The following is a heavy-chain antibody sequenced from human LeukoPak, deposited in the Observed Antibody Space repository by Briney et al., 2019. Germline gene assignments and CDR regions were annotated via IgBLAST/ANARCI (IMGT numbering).Heavy chain of an antibody. D-gene: IGHD3-22*01. Sequence: SEALSLTCAVSGGSIISSIWWGWVRQPPGKGLEWIGEIYHSGSTNYNPSLRSRVTISVDKSTNQFSLKLSSVTAADTAVYSCAGYYDSSGYAVDYWGERTLVSVSS. CDR2: IYHSGST. CDR3: AGYYDSSGYAVDY. J-gene: IGHJ4*02. CDR1: GGSIISSIW. V-gene: IGHV4-4*02.